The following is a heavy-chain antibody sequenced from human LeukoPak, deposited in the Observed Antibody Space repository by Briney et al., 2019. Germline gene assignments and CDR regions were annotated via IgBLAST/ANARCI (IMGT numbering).Heavy chain of an antibody. CDR2: ISWNSGSI. CDR3: AKGVRITMVRGAFDI. CDR1: GFTFDDYA. J-gene: IGHJ3*02. Sequence: GGSLRLSCAASGFTFDDYAMHWVRQAPGKGLEWVSGISWNSGSIGYADSVKGRFTISRDNAENSLYLQMNSLRTEDTALYYCAKGVRITMVRGAFDIWGQGTMVTVSS. D-gene: IGHD3-10*01. V-gene: IGHV3-9*01.